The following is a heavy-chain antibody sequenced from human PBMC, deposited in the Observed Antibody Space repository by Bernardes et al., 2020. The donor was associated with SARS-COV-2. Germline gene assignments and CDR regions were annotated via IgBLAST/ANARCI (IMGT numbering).Heavy chain of an antibody. V-gene: IGHV6-1*01. CDR2: TYYRSKWYN. Sequence: SQTLSLTCAISGDSVSSNSAAWNWIRQSPSRGLEWLGRTYYRSKWYNDYAVSVKSRITINPDTSKNQFSLQLNSVTPEDTAVYYCARDQVMQQQLVRRYYYYYGMDGWGQGTTVTVSS. CDR3: ARDQVMQQQLVRRYYYYYGMDG. CDR1: GDSVSSNSAA. D-gene: IGHD6-13*01. J-gene: IGHJ6*02.